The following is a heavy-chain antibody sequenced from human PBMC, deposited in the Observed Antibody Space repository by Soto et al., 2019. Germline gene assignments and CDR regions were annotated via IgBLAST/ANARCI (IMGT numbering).Heavy chain of an antibody. V-gene: IGHV3-21*01. Sequence: VGSLRLSCAASGFPLTTYSMNWVRHAPGKGLEWVSSISTRSDTYNADSVKGRFTISRDNANNSVSIQINSLRAEDTAVYYCARDGTRWPLAFGLDCWGQDTTVTVSS. CDR2: ISTRSDT. CDR1: GFPLTTYS. CDR3: ARDGTRWPLAFGLDC. J-gene: IGHJ6*02. D-gene: IGHD1-26*01.